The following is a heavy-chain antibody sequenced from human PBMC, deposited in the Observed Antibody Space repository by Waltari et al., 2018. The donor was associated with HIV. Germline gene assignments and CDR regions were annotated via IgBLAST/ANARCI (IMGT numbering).Heavy chain of an antibody. D-gene: IGHD5-18*01. Sequence: EVQLVESGGGLVQPGRSLRLSCAASGFTFDDYAMHWVRQAPGKGVEWVSGIRWNSGSIGYADAVKGRCTISRDNAKNSLYLQMNSLRAEDTALYYCAKDVVGYSYGSFDYWGQGTLVTVSS. CDR1: GFTFDDYA. CDR2: IRWNSGSI. CDR3: AKDVVGYSYGSFDY. J-gene: IGHJ4*02. V-gene: IGHV3-9*01.